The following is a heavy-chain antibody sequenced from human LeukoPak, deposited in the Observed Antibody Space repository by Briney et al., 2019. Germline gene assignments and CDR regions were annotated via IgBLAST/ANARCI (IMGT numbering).Heavy chain of an antibody. CDR1: GYTFISYN. CDR2: VNPRSGDA. D-gene: IGHD2-8*01. Sequence: ASVRVSCKASGYTFISYNINWLRQATGQGLEWMGWVNPRSGDAGYLQKFQGRLTITRDSSIDTAYMDLSGLSSEDTAVYYCAXXXXXXXXTYGVCYPPYYFDYWGQGTLVTASS. V-gene: IGHV1-8*03. J-gene: IGHJ4*02. CDR3: AXXXXXXXXTYGVCYPPYYFDY.